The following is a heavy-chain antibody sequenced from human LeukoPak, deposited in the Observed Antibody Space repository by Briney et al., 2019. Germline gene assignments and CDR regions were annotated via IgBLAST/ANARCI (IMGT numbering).Heavy chain of an antibody. V-gene: IGHV4-59*12. Sequence: SETLSLTCTVSGGSISSYYWSWIRQPPGKGLEWIGYIYYSGSTNYNPSLKSRVTISVDKSKNQFSLKLSSVTAADTAVYYCARASIAVAGTATDAFDIWGQGTMVTVSS. J-gene: IGHJ3*02. CDR1: GGSISSYY. D-gene: IGHD6-19*01. CDR3: ARASIAVAGTATDAFDI. CDR2: IYYSGST.